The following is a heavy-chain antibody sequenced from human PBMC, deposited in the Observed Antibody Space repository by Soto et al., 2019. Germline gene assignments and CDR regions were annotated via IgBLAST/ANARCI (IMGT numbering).Heavy chain of an antibody. V-gene: IGHV3-21*01. CDR2: ISSSSSYI. CDR3: ARDDGGSGWSNVS. D-gene: IGHD6-19*01. J-gene: IGHJ4*02. Sequence: EVQLVESGGGLVKPGGSLRLSCAASGFTFSSYSMNWVRQAPGKGLVWVSSISSSSSYIYYADSVKGRFTISRANAKNSLYLQMNSLRAEDTAVYYCARDDGGSGWSNVSGGQGTLVTVSS. CDR1: GFTFSSYS.